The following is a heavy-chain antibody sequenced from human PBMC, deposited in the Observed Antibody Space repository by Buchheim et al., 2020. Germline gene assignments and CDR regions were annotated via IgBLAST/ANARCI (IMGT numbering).Heavy chain of an antibody. J-gene: IGHJ4*02. V-gene: IGHV3-11*01. CDR1: GFMFSDYH. Sequence: QVQLVESGGVLVKPGGSLRLSCAASGFMFSDYHMAWIRQAPGKGLDWVSYISPSGSRLYYADSVKGRFTISRDNAKNSLYLQLSSLRAEDTAVYYCVRSGANYFDSSGFSTPYYFDYWGRGTL. CDR2: ISPSGSRL. CDR3: VRSGANYFDSSGFSTPYYFDY. D-gene: IGHD3-22*01.